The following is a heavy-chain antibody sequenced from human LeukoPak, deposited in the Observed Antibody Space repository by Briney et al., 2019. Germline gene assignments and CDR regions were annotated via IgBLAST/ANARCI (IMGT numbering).Heavy chain of an antibody. J-gene: IGHJ5*02. V-gene: IGHV1-69*05. CDR1: GGTFNNSA. Sequence: SVKVSCKTSGGTFNNSAISWVRQAPGQGLEWLGGIMPLFGTAGYAQKFQGRVTITKDESTRTVYLELTSLTSDNTAVYCCAQDVHGDYGSGWFDPWGQGTLVSVSS. CDR2: IMPLFGTA. CDR3: AQDVHGDYGSGWFDP. D-gene: IGHD4-17*01.